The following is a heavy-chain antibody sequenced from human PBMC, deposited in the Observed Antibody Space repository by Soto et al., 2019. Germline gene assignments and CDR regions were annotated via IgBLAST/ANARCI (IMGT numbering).Heavy chain of an antibody. Sequence: VQLVESGGTLVQPGGSLRLSCAASGFSVTSNYMTLVRQAPGKGLECVSVIYAGGNTYYPDSVKGRFTISSDNSKNTLFLQMNNLRAEDTAVYYCARVTTFYDILTSSYALNYFDYWGQGTRVTVSS. J-gene: IGHJ4*02. CDR1: GFSVTSNY. D-gene: IGHD3-9*01. CDR2: IYAGGNT. CDR3: ARVTTFYDILTSSYALNYFDY. V-gene: IGHV3-53*01.